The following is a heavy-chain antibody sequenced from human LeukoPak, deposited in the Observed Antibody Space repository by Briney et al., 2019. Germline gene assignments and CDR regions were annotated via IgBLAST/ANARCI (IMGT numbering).Heavy chain of an antibody. V-gene: IGHV4-34*01. J-gene: IGHJ4*02. CDR3: ASGSIAAALFDY. Sequence: SETLSLTCAVYGGSFSGYYWSWIRQPPGKGLEWIGEINHSGSTNYNPSLKSRVTISVDTSKNRFSLKLSSVTAADTAVYYCASGSIAAALFDYWGQGTLVTVSS. CDR1: GGSFSGYY. D-gene: IGHD6-13*01. CDR2: INHSGST.